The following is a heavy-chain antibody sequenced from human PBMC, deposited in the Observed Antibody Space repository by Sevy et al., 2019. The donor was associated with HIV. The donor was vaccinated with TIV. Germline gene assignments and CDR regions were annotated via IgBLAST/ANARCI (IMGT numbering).Heavy chain of an antibody. D-gene: IGHD1-26*01. CDR1: GFTFSSYA. V-gene: IGHV3-23*01. CDR2: MSGSGGST. CDR3: ARDRVWELGDAFDF. Sequence: GGSLRLSCAASGFTFSSYAMSWVRQAPGKGLEWVSGMSGSGGSTNYADSVKGRFAISRDNSKNTLYLQMNSLRAEDTAVYYSARDRVWELGDAFDFWGQGTMVTVSS. J-gene: IGHJ3*01.